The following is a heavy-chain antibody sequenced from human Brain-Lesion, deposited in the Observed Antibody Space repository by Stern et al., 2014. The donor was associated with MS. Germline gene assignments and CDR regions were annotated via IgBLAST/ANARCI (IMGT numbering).Heavy chain of an antibody. V-gene: IGHV3-23*01. D-gene: IGHD6-19*01. CDR1: GFSFSTYA. CDR3: AKWPHHIAVAGTRYFQH. Sequence: EVQLLESGGGLVQPGGSLRLSCAASGFSFSTYAMSWVRQTPGKGLQWVSVISARGGTPYYADSVKGRFTISRDNSKNTLYLQMDSLRADDTAVYYCAKWPHHIAVAGTRYFQHWGQGTLVTVSS. CDR2: ISARGGTP. J-gene: IGHJ1*01.